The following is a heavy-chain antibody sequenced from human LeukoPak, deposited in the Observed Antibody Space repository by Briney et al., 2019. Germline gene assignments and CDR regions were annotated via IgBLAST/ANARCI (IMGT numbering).Heavy chain of an antibody. D-gene: IGHD3-22*01. J-gene: IGHJ4*02. CDR1: GDSINVYS. V-gene: IGHV4-59*01. CDR3: ARGHDSSGYYYG. CDR2: MYYSGTT. Sequence: SETLSLTCTVSGDSINVYSWNWIRQSPGKGLEWIAYMYYSGTTNYNPSLENRVAISLDLSRHQFSLRLNSVTAADTAVYYCARGHDSSGYYYGGGQGTLATVSS.